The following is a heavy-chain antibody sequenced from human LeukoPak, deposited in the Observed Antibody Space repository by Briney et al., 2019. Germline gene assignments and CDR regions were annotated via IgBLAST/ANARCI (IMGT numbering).Heavy chain of an antibody. V-gene: IGHV3-30*03. CDR1: GFSFSNYG. CDR3: ATDASGISHHAMDV. Sequence: GSLRLSCAASGFSFSNYGMHWVRQAPGKGLEWVAIISNDGSKKYYADSVKGRLTISRDNSKNTVDLQMNSLRAEDTAVYYCATDASGISHHAMDVWGQGTTVTVSS. CDR2: ISNDGSKK. D-gene: IGHD3-10*01. J-gene: IGHJ6*02.